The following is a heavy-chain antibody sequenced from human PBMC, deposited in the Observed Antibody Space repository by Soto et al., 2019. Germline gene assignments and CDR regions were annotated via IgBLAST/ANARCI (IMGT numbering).Heavy chain of an antibody. CDR3: ARDSDLERLRSDYYGMDV. CDR1: GYTFTGYY. CDR2: IDPNSGGT. Sequence: ASVKVSCKASGYTFTGYYIHWVRQAPGQGLEWMGWIDPNSGGTNYAQKFQGWVTMTRDTSISTAYMELSRLRSDDTAVYYCARDSDLERLRSDYYGMDVWGQGTTVTVSS. V-gene: IGHV1-2*04. J-gene: IGHJ6*02. D-gene: IGHD5-12*01.